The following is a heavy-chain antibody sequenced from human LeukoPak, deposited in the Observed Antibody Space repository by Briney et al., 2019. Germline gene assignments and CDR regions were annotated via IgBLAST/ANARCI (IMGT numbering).Heavy chain of an antibody. J-gene: IGHJ5*02. CDR2: MNPNSGNR. V-gene: IGHV1-8*01. Sequence: ASVKVSCKASGYTFTSCEINWVRQATGQGLEWMGWMNPNSGNRGYAQKFQGRVTMTRTPSISTAYMELSSLRSEDTAVYYCARGRGRCSGCGFHNWFDPWGEGTLVTVSS. CDR1: GYTFTSCE. CDR3: ARGRGRCSGCGFHNWFDP. D-gene: IGHD2-15*01.